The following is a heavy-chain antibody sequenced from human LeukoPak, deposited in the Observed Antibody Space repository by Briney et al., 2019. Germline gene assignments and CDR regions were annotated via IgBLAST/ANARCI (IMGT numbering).Heavy chain of an antibody. CDR2: ISRTGNSI. D-gene: IGHD6-13*01. Sequence: GGSLRLSCAASGFTLSSYEMNWVRLAPGKGLEWISYISRTGNSIYYADSVKGRFTISRDSAKNSLYLQMNSLRAEDTAVYYCARGPYSSNWYVDCWGHGSLVTVAS. CDR3: ARGPYSSNWYVDC. CDR1: GFTLSSYE. J-gene: IGHJ4*01. V-gene: IGHV3-48*03.